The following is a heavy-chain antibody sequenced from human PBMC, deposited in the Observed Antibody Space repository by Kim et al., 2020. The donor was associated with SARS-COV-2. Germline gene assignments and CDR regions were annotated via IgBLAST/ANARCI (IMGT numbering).Heavy chain of an antibody. Sequence: GGSLRLSCAASGFTFSSYSMNWVRQAPGKGLEWVSSISSSSSYIYYADSVKGRFTISRDNAKNSLYLQMNSLRAEDTAVYYCARDRRIAARRGYWYFDLWGRGTLGTVSS. CDR2: ISSSSSYI. V-gene: IGHV3-21*01. J-gene: IGHJ2*01. D-gene: IGHD6-6*01. CDR1: GFTFSSYS. CDR3: ARDRRIAARRGYWYFDL.